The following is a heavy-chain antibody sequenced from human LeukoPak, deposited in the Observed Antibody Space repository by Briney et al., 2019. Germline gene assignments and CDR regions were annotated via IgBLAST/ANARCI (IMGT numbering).Heavy chain of an antibody. V-gene: IGHV1-18*01. Sequence: ASVKVSCKASGYTFTSYGISWVRQAPGQGLEWMGWISAYSGDTNYAQNLQDRVTMTTDTSTSTAYMDLRSLRPDDTAVYYCARVIRDRLQFFDYWGQGTLVTVSS. J-gene: IGHJ4*02. CDR3: ARVIRDRLQFFDY. D-gene: IGHD2-21*01. CDR2: ISAYSGDT. CDR1: GYTFTSYG.